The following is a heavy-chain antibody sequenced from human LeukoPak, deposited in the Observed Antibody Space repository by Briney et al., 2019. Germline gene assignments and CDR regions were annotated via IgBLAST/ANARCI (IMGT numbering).Heavy chain of an antibody. CDR1: GGTFSSYS. D-gene: IGHD2-2*01. J-gene: IGHJ6*03. V-gene: IGHV1-69*13. CDR2: IVPIFGTA. CDR3: ARGPIIDIVVIPAAADYYHMDV. Sequence: SVKVSCKASGGTFSSYSISWVRQAPGQGLEWMGGIVPIFGTADYAQKFQGRVTITADESTSTAYMELRSLRSDDTAVYYCARGPIIDIVVIPAAADYYHMDVWGKGTTVTVSS.